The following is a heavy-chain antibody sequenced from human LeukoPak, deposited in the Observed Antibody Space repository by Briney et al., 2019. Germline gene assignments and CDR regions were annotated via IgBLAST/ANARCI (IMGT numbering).Heavy chain of an antibody. J-gene: IGHJ4*02. CDR2: ISYDGRNI. CDR1: GFTFNNYG. V-gene: IGHV3-30*03. CDR3: ARIRPHFGVVIINANDY. Sequence: GGSLRLSCAASGFTFNNYGMHWVRQAPGKGLEWVAVISYDGRNIHYPDSVKGRFTISRDISTDTLWLQMDSLRTEDTAVYYCARIRPHFGVVIINANDYWGQGTLVTVSS. D-gene: IGHD3-3*01.